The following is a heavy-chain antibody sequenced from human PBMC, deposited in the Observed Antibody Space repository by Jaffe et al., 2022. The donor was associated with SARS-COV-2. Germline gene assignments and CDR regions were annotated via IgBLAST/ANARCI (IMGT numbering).Heavy chain of an antibody. V-gene: IGHV3-53*01. J-gene: IGHJ3*02. CDR1: GFTVTDSY. CDR2: IYAGGST. D-gene: IGHD6-13*01. Sequence: EVQLVESGGGLIQPGGSVSLSCEISGFTVTDSYMTWVRQAPGKGLEWVAVIYAGGSTYYAASVKGRFTVSSDISKNTVYLQMNSLRVDDTAVYYCARGAAAGFRALSAFDMWGHGTTVSVSS. CDR3: ARGAAAGFRALSAFDM.